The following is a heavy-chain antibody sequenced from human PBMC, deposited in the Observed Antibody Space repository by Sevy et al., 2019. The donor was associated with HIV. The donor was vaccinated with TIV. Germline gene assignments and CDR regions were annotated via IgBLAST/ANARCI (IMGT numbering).Heavy chain of an antibody. J-gene: IGHJ4*02. V-gene: IGHV3-23*01. Sequence: GGSLRLSCAVSGFTVNTYAMSWVRQAPGKGLEWVAVINNSGGSTDYADSVRGRFSISRDNPNVYLEMNSLRVEDTGVYYCVKERVGYISSLYYFDYWGQGTLVTVSS. CDR2: INNSGGST. CDR3: VKERVGYISSLYYFDY. CDR1: GFTVNTYA. D-gene: IGHD6-13*01.